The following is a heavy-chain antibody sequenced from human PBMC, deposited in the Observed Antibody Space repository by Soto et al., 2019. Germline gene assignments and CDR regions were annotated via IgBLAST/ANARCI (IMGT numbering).Heavy chain of an antibody. D-gene: IGHD4-4*01. CDR2: IYTSGST. CDR1: GGSISSYY. Sequence: SETLSLTCTVSGGSISSYYWSWIRQPAGKGLEWIGRIYTSGSTNYNPSLKSRVTMSVDTSKNQFSLKLSSVTAADTAVYYCARDQSNYDSNWFDPWGQGTLVTV. CDR3: ARDQSNYDSNWFDP. J-gene: IGHJ5*02. V-gene: IGHV4-4*07.